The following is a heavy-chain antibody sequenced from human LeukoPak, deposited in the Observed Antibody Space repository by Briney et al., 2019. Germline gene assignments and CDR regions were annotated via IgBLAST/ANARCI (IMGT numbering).Heavy chain of an antibody. J-gene: IGHJ6*03. CDR3: ATDVSSSDPPYYYYYYYMDV. Sequence: GASVKVSCKVSGYTLTELSMHWVRQAPGKGLEWMGGFDPEDGETIYAQKFQGRVTMTEDTSTDTAYMELSSLRSEDTAVYYCATDVSSSDPPYYYYYYYMDVWGKGTTVTISS. V-gene: IGHV1-24*01. D-gene: IGHD6-13*01. CDR1: GYTLTELS. CDR2: FDPEDGET.